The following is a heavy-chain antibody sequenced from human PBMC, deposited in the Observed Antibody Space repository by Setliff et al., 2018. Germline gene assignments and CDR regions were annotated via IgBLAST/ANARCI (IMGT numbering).Heavy chain of an antibody. CDR1: GYTFNNYA. CDR3: AGVGTGSLLDY. J-gene: IGHJ4*02. Sequence: ASVKVSCKASGYTFNNYAINWVRQAPGQGLEWMGWINTDTGNPTSAQGFTGRFVFSLDTSVSTAYLQISSLKAEDTALYYCAGVGTGSLLDYWGQGTLVTVSS. D-gene: IGHD1-1*01. CDR2: INTDTGNP. V-gene: IGHV7-4-1*02.